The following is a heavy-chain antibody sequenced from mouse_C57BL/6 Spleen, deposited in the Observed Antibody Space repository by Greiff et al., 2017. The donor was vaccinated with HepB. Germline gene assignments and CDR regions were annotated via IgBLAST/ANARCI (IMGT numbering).Heavy chain of an antibody. CDR3: ARHPRWLLFYAMDY. V-gene: IGHV5-6*02. D-gene: IGHD2-3*01. J-gene: IGHJ4*01. CDR1: GFTFSSYG. CDR2: ISSGGSYT. Sequence: EVMLVESGGDLVKPGGSLKLSCAASGFTFSSYGMSWVRQTPDKRLEWVATISSGGSYTYYPDSVKGRFTISRDNAKNTRYLQMSSLKSEDTAMYYGARHPRWLLFYAMDYWGQGTSVTVSS.